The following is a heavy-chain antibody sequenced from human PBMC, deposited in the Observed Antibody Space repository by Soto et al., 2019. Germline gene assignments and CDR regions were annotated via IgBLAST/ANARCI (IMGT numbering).Heavy chain of an antibody. V-gene: IGHV4-59*01. CDR3: ARAEQQIYYYYCMAV. CDR1: GGSISTYY. J-gene: IGHJ6*02. CDR2: IYYSGNT. Sequence: QVQLQESGPGLVKPSETLSLTCTIAGGSISTYYWSWIRQSPGKGLEWIGTIYYSGNTMYNPALKSRVTMSVATSRTQISLKLTSVIAADTAVYYCARAEQQIYYYYCMAVWGQGTTVIVSS. D-gene: IGHD6-13*01.